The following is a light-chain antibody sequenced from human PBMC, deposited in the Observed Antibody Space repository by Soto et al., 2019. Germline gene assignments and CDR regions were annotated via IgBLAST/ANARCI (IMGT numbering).Light chain of an antibody. V-gene: IGKV3-11*01. CDR2: DTS. CDR3: QQRRDWPRLT. CDR1: QSVSDY. J-gene: IGKJ4*01. Sequence: DIVLTQSPATLSLSPGERATLSCKTSQSVSDYLAWFQQKPGQAPRLLIYDTSNRAPGAPARFSGSGYGTDFTRTISSLEPEDSAVYYCQQRRDWPRLTFGGGTKVEI.